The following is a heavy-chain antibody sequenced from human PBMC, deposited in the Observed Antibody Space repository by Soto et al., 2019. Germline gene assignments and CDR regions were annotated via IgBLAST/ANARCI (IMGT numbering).Heavy chain of an antibody. J-gene: IGHJ3*02. CDR1: GGSISSTYW. D-gene: IGHD3-3*01. CDR2: TDDSGNT. V-gene: IGHV4-4*02. Sequence: QVQLQESGPRLVKPSGTLSLTCAVSGGSISSTYWWHWVRQPPGKGLEWIGETDDSGNTNYNPSLKSRVTISVYKSKKFFSLKLSSMTAADTAVYYCAREQRRFWSGYQRVFDAFDMWGQGTMVSVSS. CDR3: AREQRRFWSGYQRVFDAFDM.